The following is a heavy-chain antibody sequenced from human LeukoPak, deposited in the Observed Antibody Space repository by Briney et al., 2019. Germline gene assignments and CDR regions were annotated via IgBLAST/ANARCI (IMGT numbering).Heavy chain of an antibody. V-gene: IGHV1-8*03. CDR2: MNPNSGNT. Sequence: ASVKVSCKASGYTFTSYDINWVRQATGQGLEWMGWMNPNSGNTGYAQKFQGRVTITRNTSISTAYMELSSLRSEDTAVYYCARDTRRSIFGVVIMGPGFDYWGQGTLVTVSS. CDR1: GYTFTSYD. D-gene: IGHD3-3*01. CDR3: ARDTRRSIFGVVIMGPGFDY. J-gene: IGHJ4*02.